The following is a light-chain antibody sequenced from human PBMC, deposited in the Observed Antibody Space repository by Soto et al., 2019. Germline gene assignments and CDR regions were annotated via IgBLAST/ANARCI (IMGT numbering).Light chain of an antibody. V-gene: IGLV2-11*01. Sequence: QSVLTQPASVSGSPGQSITISCTGTSSDVGGYNYVSWYQQHPGKAPKLMIYDVSKRPSGVPDRFSGSKSGNTASLTISGLQAEDEADYYCCSYAGSYTPYGFGPGTKVTVL. J-gene: IGLJ1*01. CDR1: SSDVGGYNY. CDR2: DVS. CDR3: CSYAGSYTPYG.